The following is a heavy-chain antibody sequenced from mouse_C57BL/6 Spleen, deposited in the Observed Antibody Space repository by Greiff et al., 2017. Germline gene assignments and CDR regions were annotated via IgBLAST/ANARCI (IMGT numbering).Heavy chain of an antibody. J-gene: IGHJ3*01. Sequence: VQGVESGAELVRPGTSVKMSCKASGYTFTNYWIGWAKQRPGHGLEWIGDIYPGGGYTNYNEKFKGKATLTADKSSSTAYMQFSSLTSEDSAIYYGARSGDYGSHSWFADWGQGTLVTVSA. CDR1: GYTFTNYW. CDR3: ARSGDYGSHSWFAD. D-gene: IGHD1-1*01. CDR2: IYPGGGYT. V-gene: IGHV1-63*01.